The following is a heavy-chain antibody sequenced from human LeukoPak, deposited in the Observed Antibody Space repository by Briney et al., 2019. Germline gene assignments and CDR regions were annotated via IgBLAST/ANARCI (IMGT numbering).Heavy chain of an antibody. CDR2: INHSGST. CDR3: ARGVYIAAAQYGY. J-gene: IGHJ4*02. D-gene: IGHD6-13*01. V-gene: IGHV4-34*01. Sequence: SETLSLTCAVYGGSFSGYYWSWIRQPPVKGLEWIGEINHSGSTNYNPSLKSRVTISVDTSRNQFSPKLSSVTAADTAVYYCARGVYIAAAQYGYWGQGTLVTVSS. CDR1: GGSFSGYY.